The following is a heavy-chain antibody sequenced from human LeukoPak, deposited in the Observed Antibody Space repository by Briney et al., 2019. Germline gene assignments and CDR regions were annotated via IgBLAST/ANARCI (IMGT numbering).Heavy chain of an antibody. CDR3: TTGTWIQLWLADY. J-gene: IGHJ4*02. Sequence: GGSLRLSCAASGFTFSNACMSWVRQAPGRGLEWVGHIKGKTDGGTTDYAAPLQGRFTISRDDSKNTLFLQMNSLKTEDTAVYYCTTGTWIQLWLADYWGQGTLVTVSS. CDR1: GFTFSNAC. V-gene: IGHV3-15*01. CDR2: IKGKTDGGTT. D-gene: IGHD5-18*01.